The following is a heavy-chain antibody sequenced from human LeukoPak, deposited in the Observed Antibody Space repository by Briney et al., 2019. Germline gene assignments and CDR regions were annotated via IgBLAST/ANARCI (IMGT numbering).Heavy chain of an antibody. CDR3: ARVRRGGYSYGETWYYFDY. CDR2: IIPIFGTA. CDR1: GGTFSSYA. V-gene: IGHV1-69*13. Sequence: GASVKVSCKASGGTFSSYAISWVRQAPGQGLEWMGGIIPIFGTANYAQKFQGRVTITADESTSTAYMELSSLRSEDTAVYYCARVRRGGYSYGETWYYFDYWGQGTLVTGFS. D-gene: IGHD5-18*01. J-gene: IGHJ4*02.